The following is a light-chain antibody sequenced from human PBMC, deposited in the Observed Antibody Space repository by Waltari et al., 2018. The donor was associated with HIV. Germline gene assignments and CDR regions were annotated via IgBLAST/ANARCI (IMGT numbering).Light chain of an antibody. CDR1: TFHLGNHL. J-gene: IGLJ3*02. CDR3: AAWDDSLTGWV. CDR2: GNN. V-gene: IGLV1-47*01. Sequence: QSVLIQPPSASGTPGQRVTIPCSGSTFHLGNHLVYWYQQLPGTAPRLLIDGNNQRPSGVPDRFSTSKSGTSASLAISGLRSEDEVDYYCAAWDDSLTGWVFGGGTKLTVL.